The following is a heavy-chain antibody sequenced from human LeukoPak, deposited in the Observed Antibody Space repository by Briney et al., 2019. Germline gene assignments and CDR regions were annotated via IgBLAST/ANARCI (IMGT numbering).Heavy chain of an antibody. V-gene: IGHV3-30-3*01. CDR3: ARASQTRSGYHDDY. CDR2: ISYDGSNK. J-gene: IGHJ4*02. CDR1: GYTFTSYY. Sequence: SCKASGYTFTSYYMHWVRQAPGKGLEWVAVISYDGSNKYYADSVKGRFTISRDNSMNTLYLQMNSLRAEDTAVYYCARASQTRSGYHDDYWGQGTLVTVSS. D-gene: IGHD3-3*01.